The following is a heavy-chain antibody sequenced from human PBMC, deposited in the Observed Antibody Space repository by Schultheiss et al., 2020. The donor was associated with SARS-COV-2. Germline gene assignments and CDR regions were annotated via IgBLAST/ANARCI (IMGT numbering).Heavy chain of an antibody. D-gene: IGHD5/OR15-5a*01. CDR1: GGSISSYY. J-gene: IGHJ4*02. V-gene: IGHV4-59*01. CDR3: ASFSLVPDY. CDR2: IYYSGST. Sequence: SETLSLTCTVSGGSISSYYWSWIRQPPGKGLEWIGYIYYSGSTNYNPSLKSRVTISVDTSKNQFSLKLSSVTAADTAVYYCASFSLVPDYWGQGTLVTVSS.